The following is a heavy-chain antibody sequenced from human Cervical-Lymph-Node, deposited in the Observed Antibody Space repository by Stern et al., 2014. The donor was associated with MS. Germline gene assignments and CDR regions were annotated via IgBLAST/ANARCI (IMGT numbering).Heavy chain of an antibody. Sequence: VQLGQSGGGVVPPGRSLRLPCAVSDSSRVFHHMHWVPQAPGKGLEWVAGISNDGNGKYYADSVKGRFIISRDNSKNTVYLQMNSVRPEDTAVYYCAKEGTSSGYCGAFDIWGQGTLVTVSS. V-gene: IGHV3-30-3*02. D-gene: IGHD6-19*01. J-gene: IGHJ3*02. CDR3: AKEGTSSGYCGAFDI. CDR1: DSSRVFHH. CDR2: ISNDGNGK.